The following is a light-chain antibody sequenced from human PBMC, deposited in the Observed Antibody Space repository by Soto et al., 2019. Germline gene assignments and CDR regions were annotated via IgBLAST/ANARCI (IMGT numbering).Light chain of an antibody. CDR3: SSFVGSNIFV. Sequence: QSALTQPPSASGSPGQSVTISCTGTSSDVGGYDYVSWYQQRPGKAPKLLIHEVTKRPSGIPDRFSGSKSGNTASLTVSGLQAEDEADYYCSSFVGSNIFVFGSGTKVTVL. CDR1: SSDVGGYDY. J-gene: IGLJ1*01. V-gene: IGLV2-8*01. CDR2: EVT.